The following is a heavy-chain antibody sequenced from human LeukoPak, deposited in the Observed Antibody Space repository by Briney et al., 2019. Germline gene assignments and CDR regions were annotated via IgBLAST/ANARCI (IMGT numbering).Heavy chain of an antibody. V-gene: IGHV1-69*13. D-gene: IGHD2-2*02. CDR1: GGTFSIYA. J-gene: IGHJ5*02. CDR3: ARDESGGYCSSTSCYTREANWFDP. Sequence: SVTVSFTASGGTFSIYAISWVRQAPGQGLEWMGGIIPIFGTANYAQKFQGRVTITADESTSTAYMELSSLRSEDTAVYYCARDESGGYCSSTSCYTREANWFDPWGQGTLVTVSS. CDR2: IIPIFGTA.